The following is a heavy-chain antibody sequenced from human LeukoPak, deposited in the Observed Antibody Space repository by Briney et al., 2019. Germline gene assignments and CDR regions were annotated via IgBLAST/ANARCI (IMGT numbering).Heavy chain of an antibody. Sequence: SQTLSLTCTVSGGSISSGGYYWSWIRQPPGKGLEWIGYIYHSGSTYYNPSLKSRVTISVDRSKNQFSLKLSSVTAADTAVYYCARARHTYYYDSSGYFPFDYWGQGTLVTVSS. CDR1: GGSISSGGYY. V-gene: IGHV4-30-2*01. CDR3: ARARHTYYYDSSGYFPFDY. D-gene: IGHD3-22*01. CDR2: IYHSGST. J-gene: IGHJ4*02.